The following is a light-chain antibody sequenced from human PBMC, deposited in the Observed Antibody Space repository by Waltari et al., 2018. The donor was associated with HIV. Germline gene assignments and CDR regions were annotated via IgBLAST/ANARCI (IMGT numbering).Light chain of an antibody. CDR1: QGVRTE. CDR3: LQHNSYPLIT. J-gene: IGKJ5*01. Sequence: DIQMTQSPSSLSASVGDRVTVTCRASQGVRTELGWFQQKPGQAPQRLIYAASHLQRGVPSRFSGSGSETYFTLTITDLQPEDSATYFCLQHNSYPLITFGQGTRLEI. CDR2: AAS. V-gene: IGKV1-17*02.